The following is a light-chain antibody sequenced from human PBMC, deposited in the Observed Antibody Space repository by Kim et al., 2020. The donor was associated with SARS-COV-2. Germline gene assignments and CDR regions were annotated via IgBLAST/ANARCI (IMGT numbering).Light chain of an antibody. CDR3: GTWDSSLRGV. J-gene: IGLJ3*02. CDR1: RSNIGNNY. Sequence: PGQTLSIPCPGTRSNIGNNYVSWYHPLPGTAPNLLIYDNNKRPSAMPDRFSRSKPGTSATLGITGLQTGDEADYYCGTWDSSLRGVFGGGTKLTVL. CDR2: DNN. V-gene: IGLV1-51*01.